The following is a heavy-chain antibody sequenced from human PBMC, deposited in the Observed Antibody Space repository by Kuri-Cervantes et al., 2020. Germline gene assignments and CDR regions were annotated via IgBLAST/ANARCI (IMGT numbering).Heavy chain of an antibody. V-gene: IGHV3-15*01. Sequence: GGSLRLSCAASGFTFSDHYMSWVRQAPGKGLEWVGRIKSKTDGGTTDYAAPVKGRFTISRDDSKNTLYLQMNSLKTEDTAVYYCTIVVVPAANWFDPWGQGTLVTVSS. CDR1: GFTFSDHY. J-gene: IGHJ5*02. CDR2: IKSKTDGGTT. D-gene: IGHD2-2*01. CDR3: TIVVVPAANWFDP.